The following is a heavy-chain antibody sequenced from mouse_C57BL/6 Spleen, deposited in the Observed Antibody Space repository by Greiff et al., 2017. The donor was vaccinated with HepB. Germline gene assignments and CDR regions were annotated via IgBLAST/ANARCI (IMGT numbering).Heavy chain of an antibody. CDR3: ARWDSSHDY. V-gene: IGHV1-69*01. Sequence: QVQLQQPGAELVMPGASVKLSCKASGYTFTSYWMHWVKQRPGQGLEWIGEIDPSDSYTNYNQKFKGKSTLTVDKSSSTAYMQLSSLTSEDSAVYYCARWDSSHDYWGQGTTLTVSS. D-gene: IGHD1-1*01. CDR1: GYTFTSYW. J-gene: IGHJ2*01. CDR2: IDPSDSYT.